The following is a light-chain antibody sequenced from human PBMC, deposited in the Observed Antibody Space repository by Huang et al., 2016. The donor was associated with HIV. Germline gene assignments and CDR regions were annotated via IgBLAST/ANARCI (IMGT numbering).Light chain of an antibody. J-gene: IGKJ4*01. CDR2: KAS. Sequence: DIQMTQSPSTLSASVGDRVTITCRASQSISSWLTGYEQKPGKAPKLLIYKASNLESGVPSRLSGSGSGTEFTLTISSLQPDDFATYYCQQYNSYPLTFGGGTKVQIK. CDR3: QQYNSYPLT. CDR1: QSISSW. V-gene: IGKV1-5*03.